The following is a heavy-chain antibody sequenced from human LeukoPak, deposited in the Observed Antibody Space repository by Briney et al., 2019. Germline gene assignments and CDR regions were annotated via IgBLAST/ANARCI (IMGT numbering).Heavy chain of an antibody. J-gene: IGHJ4*02. Sequence: GGSLRLSCAASGFTFSGYPIHWVRQAPGKGLEWVAVISYDGSDKYYADSVKGRFTISRDNSKNTLYLQMNSLRAEDTAVYYCARASYYYDSSGYYYLGYWGQGTLVTVSS. CDR2: ISYDGSDK. CDR3: ARASYYYDSSGYYYLGY. D-gene: IGHD3-22*01. V-gene: IGHV3-30-3*01. CDR1: GFTFSGYP.